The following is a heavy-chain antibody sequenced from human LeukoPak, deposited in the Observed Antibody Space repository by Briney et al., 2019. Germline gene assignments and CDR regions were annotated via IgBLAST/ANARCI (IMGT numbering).Heavy chain of an antibody. CDR1: GYTFTNHY. V-gene: IGHV1-46*01. D-gene: IGHD6-19*01. Sequence: GASVKVSCKASGYTFTNHYMHWVRQAPGQGLEWLGLISPSGDKTWNAQKFQGRVTMTRDMSTSTDYLELSSLRSEDTAVYYCARDWVRGAVAASGGYWGQGTLVTVSS. J-gene: IGHJ4*02. CDR3: ARDWVRGAVAASGGY. CDR2: ISPSGDKT.